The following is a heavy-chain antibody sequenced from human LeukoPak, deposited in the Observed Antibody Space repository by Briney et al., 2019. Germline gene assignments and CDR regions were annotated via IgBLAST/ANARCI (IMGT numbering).Heavy chain of an antibody. CDR2: IIPMSGIP. D-gene: IGHD3-10*01. Sequence: GASVKVSCKASGGTFSNYAISWLRQAPGQGLEWMGRIIPMSGIPSYAQKFQGRVTITADRSTSTAYVELSSLRPDDTAVYYCAQPFSGGSGSFYGLDVWGQGTTVTVSS. J-gene: IGHJ6*02. CDR1: GGTFSNYA. V-gene: IGHV1-69*04. CDR3: AQPFSGGSGSFYGLDV.